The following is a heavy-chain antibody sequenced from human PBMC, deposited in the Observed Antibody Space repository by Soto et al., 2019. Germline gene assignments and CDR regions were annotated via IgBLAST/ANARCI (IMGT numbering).Heavy chain of an antibody. CDR2: ISAYNGNT. J-gene: IGHJ6*03. Sequence: ASVKVSCKASGYTFTSYGISWVRQAPGQGLEWMGWISAYNGNTNYAQKLQGRVTMTTDTSTSTAYMELRSLRSDDTAVYYCAREGNYYGSGSYSYYYYMDVWGKGTTVTVSS. V-gene: IGHV1-18*01. D-gene: IGHD3-10*01. CDR1: GYTFTSYG. CDR3: AREGNYYGSGSYSYYYYMDV.